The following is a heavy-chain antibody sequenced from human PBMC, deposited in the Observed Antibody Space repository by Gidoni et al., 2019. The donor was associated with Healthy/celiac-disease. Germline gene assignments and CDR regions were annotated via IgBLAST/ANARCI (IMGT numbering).Heavy chain of an antibody. CDR2: INPNRGGT. J-gene: IGHJ6*03. Sequence: QVQLVQSGAEVKKPGASVKVSCKASGYPFTGYYMHWVRQAPGQGLEWMGWINPNRGGTNYAQKFQGRVTMTRDTSISTAYMELSRLRSDDTAVYYCARGSRLVPSERDMDVWGKGTTVTVSS. CDR3: ARGSRLVPSERDMDV. V-gene: IGHV1-2*02. CDR1: GYPFTGYY.